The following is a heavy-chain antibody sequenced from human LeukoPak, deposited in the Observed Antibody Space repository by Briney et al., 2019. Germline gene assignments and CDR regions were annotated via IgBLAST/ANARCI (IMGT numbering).Heavy chain of an antibody. D-gene: IGHD6-13*01. V-gene: IGHV4-4*07. J-gene: IGHJ6*03. CDR2: VYTSGST. CDR3: ARGLSSSWTRYYYMDV. Sequence: SETLSLTCSVSGGSISGYYWTWIRQPAGKGLEWIGRVYTSGSTHYNPSLKTRLTMSVDTSKNQFSLKLSSVTAADTAVYYCARGLSSSWTRYYYMDVWGKGTTVTVSS. CDR1: GGSISGYY.